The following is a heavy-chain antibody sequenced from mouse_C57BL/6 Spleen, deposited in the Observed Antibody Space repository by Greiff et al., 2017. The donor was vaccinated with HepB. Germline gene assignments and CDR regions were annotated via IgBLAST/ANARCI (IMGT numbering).Heavy chain of an antibody. CDR1: GYAFSSSW. Sequence: VKLVESGPELVKPGASVKISCKASGYAFSSSWMNWVKQRPGKGLEWIGRIYPGDGDTNYNGKFKGKATLTADKSSSTAYMQLSSLTSEESAVYVCARWTVVGAMDYWGQGTSVTVSS. V-gene: IGHV1-82*01. J-gene: IGHJ4*01. CDR2: IYPGDGDT. D-gene: IGHD1-1*01. CDR3: ARWTVVGAMDY.